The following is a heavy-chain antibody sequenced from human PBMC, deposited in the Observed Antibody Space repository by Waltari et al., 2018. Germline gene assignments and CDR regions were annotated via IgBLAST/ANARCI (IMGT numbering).Heavy chain of an antibody. CDR3: ARDLRDGYNPIFDY. Sequence: EVQLVESGGGLVQPGGSLRLSCAASGFTFSSYSMNWVRQAPGKGLEWVSYISSSSSTIYYGDSEKGSFTISRDNAKNSLYLQMNSLRAEDTAVYYCARDLRDGYNPIFDYWGQGTLVIVSS. J-gene: IGHJ4*02. D-gene: IGHD5-12*01. V-gene: IGHV3-48*04. CDR2: ISSSSSTI. CDR1: GFTFSSYS.